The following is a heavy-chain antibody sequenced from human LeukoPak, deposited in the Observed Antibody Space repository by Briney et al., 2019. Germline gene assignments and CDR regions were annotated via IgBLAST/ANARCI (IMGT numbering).Heavy chain of an antibody. V-gene: IGHV4-34*01. CDR1: GGSFSGYY. J-gene: IGHJ6*03. Sequence: PSETLSLTCAVYGGSFSGYYWSWIRQPPGKGLEWIGEINHSGSTNYNPSLKSRVTISVDTSKNQFPLKLSSVTAADTAVYYCARRRTYYYGSGSYYKFYYYYYMDVWGKGTTVTISS. CDR2: INHSGST. CDR3: ARRRTYYYGSGSYYKFYYYYYMDV. D-gene: IGHD3-10*01.